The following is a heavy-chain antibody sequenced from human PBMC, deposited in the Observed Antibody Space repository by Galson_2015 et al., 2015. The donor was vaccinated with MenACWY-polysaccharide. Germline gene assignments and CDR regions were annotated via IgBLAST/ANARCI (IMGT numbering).Heavy chain of an antibody. CDR2: IHSRGST. D-gene: IGHD5-12*01. CDR3: ARSLGYSDSAFDNGRDVDRRFDP. Sequence: LTCSVSGGSISTGSSYWSWIRQPAGKGLEWIGRIHSRGSTDYSPSLKSRVTISTDTSRNQLSLKLSSVTAADTAVYYCARSLGYSDSAFDNGRDVDRRFDPWGQGTLGTVSS. CDR1: GGSISTGSSY. J-gene: IGHJ5*02. V-gene: IGHV4-61*02.